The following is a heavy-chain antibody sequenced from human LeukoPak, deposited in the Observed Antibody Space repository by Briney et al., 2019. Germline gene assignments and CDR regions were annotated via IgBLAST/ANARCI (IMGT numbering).Heavy chain of an antibody. CDR1: GFTFSNYG. V-gene: IGHV3-30*03. CDR3: AVTMTSHAYSDY. D-gene: IGHD3-22*01. Sequence: GGSLRLSCATSGFTFSNYGMHWVRQAPGKGLEWVAVISSDETNIRYGDSVRGRFTVSRDNAKNTVYLQMNSLGADDTAVYYCAVTMTSHAYSDYWGQGTLVTVSS. J-gene: IGHJ4*02. CDR2: ISSDETNI.